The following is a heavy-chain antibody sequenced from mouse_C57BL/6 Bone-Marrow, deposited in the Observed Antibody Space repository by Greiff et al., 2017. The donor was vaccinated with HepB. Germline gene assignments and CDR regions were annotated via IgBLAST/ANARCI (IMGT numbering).Heavy chain of an antibody. V-gene: IGHV1-81*01. J-gene: IGHJ1*03. CDR2: IYPRSGNT. Sequence: VKLMESGAELARPGASVKLSCKASGYTFTSYGISWVKQRTGQGLEWIGEIYPRSGNTYYNEKFKGKATLTADKSSSTAYMELRSLTSEDSAVYFCAREGWLLRRYFDVWGTGTTVTVSS. CDR3: AREGWLLRRYFDV. CDR1: GYTFTSYG. D-gene: IGHD2-3*01.